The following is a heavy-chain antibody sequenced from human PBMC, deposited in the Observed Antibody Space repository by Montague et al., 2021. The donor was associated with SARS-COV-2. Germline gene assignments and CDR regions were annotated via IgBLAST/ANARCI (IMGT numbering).Heavy chain of an antibody. Sequence: SLRLSCAASGFTFDDYAMHWVRQAPGKGLEWVSLISKNGGRTYYADSVKGRFTISRDNSKNSLYLQMNSQRIEDSALYYCAKGHLEYCSCGTCYSVGMDVWGQGTMVTVSS. V-gene: IGHV3-43*02. D-gene: IGHD2-15*01. CDR2: ISKNGGRT. CDR3: AKGHLEYCSCGTCYSVGMDV. J-gene: IGHJ6*02. CDR1: GFTFDDYA.